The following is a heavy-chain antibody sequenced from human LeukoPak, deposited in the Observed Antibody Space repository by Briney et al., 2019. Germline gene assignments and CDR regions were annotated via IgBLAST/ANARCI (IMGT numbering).Heavy chain of an antibody. J-gene: IGHJ3*02. CDR1: GFTFSSYW. Sequence: GGSLRLSCAASGFTFSSYWMSWVRQAPGKGLEWVANIKQDGSEKYYVDSVKGRFTISRDNAKNSLYLQMNSLRAEDMAVYYCARDGRYYDILTGYYADAFDIWGQGTMVTVSS. D-gene: IGHD3-9*01. V-gene: IGHV3-7*01. CDR3: ARDGRYYDILTGYYADAFDI. CDR2: IKQDGSEK.